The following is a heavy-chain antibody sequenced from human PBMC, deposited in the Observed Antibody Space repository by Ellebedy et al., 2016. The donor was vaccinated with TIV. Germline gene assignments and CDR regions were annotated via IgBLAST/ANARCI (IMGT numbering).Heavy chain of an antibody. J-gene: IGHJ6*02. CDR1: GYTFTSNY. CDR2: INTSSESP. D-gene: IGHD6-13*01. Sequence: AASVKVSCKASGYTFTSNYIHWVQQAPGQGLEWMGIINTSSESPIYAQKLQGRVTMTRETSTSTVYMELSILRSEDMAVYSCARDRYSSSGRKRGSMDFWGQGTTVTVSS. V-gene: IGHV1-46*04. CDR3: ARDRYSSSGRKRGSMDF.